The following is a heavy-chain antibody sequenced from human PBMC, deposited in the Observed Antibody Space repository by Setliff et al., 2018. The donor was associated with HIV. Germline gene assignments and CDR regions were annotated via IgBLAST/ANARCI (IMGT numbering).Heavy chain of an antibody. CDR1: GYSFPNYA. D-gene: IGHD2-2*02. Sequence: ASVKVSCKASGYSFPNYAIHWVRLAPGQRLEWMGWIKPASGDTQYSQKFQGRVTITRDTSASKVYMEVSRLKSEDTAVYFCARDNTAFDIWGQGTMVTVSS. V-gene: IGHV1-3*01. CDR3: ARDNTAFDI. CDR2: IKPASGDT. J-gene: IGHJ3*02.